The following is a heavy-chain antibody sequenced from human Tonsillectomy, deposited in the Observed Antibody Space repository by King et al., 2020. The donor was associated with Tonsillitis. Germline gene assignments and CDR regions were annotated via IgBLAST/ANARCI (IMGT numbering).Heavy chain of an antibody. CDR1: GFTFINAW. Sequence: VQLVESGGGSVKPGESLRLSCAASGFTFINAWMKWVRQAPGKGLEWVGRIKSKTDGETTDFAAPVKGRFTISRDESENMLYFQMNSTKTEDTAVYYCTPDEFEVAGSVIRRYFAHWGQGTLVTVFS. J-gene: IGHJ4*02. V-gene: IGHV3-15*07. CDR2: IKSKTDGETT. CDR3: TPDEFEVAGSVIRRYFAH. D-gene: IGHD3-3*01.